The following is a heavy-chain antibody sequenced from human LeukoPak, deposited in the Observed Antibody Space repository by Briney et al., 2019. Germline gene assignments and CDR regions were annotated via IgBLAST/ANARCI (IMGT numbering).Heavy chain of an antibody. Sequence: SETLSLTCTVSGGSISSYYWSWIRQPSGKGLEWIGYIYYSGSTNYNPSLKSRVTISVDTSKNQFSLKLSSVTAADTAVYYCAITKGYDSSGYYYFDYWGQGTLVTVSS. CDR2: IYYSGST. CDR3: AITKGYDSSGYYYFDY. D-gene: IGHD3-22*01. V-gene: IGHV4-59*01. CDR1: GGSISSYY. J-gene: IGHJ4*02.